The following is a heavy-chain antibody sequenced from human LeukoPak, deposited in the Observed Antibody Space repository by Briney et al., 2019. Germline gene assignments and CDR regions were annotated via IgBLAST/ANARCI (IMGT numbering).Heavy chain of an antibody. J-gene: IGHJ4*02. CDR1: GYTFTSYD. CDR3: ARDVSASYYFDY. Sequence: ASVKVSCKASGYTFTSYDINWVRQATGQGLEWMGRIIPILNIANYAQKFQGRVTITADKSTSTAYMELSSLRSEDTAVYYCARDVSASYYFDYWGQGTLVTVSS. CDR2: IIPILNIA. D-gene: IGHD1-26*01. V-gene: IGHV1-69*04.